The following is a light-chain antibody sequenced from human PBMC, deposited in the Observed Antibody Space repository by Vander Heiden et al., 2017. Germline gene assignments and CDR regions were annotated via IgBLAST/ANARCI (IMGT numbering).Light chain of an antibody. V-gene: IGKV3-15*01. CDR1: QSVSSN. CDR3: QQYNYWPPYT. Sequence: EIVMTQSPATLSVSPGERATLSCRASQSVSSNLAWYQQKPGQAPRLLIYGAATSATGIPARFSGSGDGTEFTLTISSRQSEDFAVYYCQQYNYWPPYTFGQGTKMEIK. J-gene: IGKJ2*01. CDR2: GAA.